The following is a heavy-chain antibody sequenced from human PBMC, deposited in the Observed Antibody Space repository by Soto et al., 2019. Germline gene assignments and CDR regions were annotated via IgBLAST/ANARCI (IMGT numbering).Heavy chain of an antibody. CDR2: ISGSGGST. V-gene: IGHV3-23*01. D-gene: IGHD1-26*01. Sequence: PGGSLRLSCAASGFTFSSYAMSWIRQAPGKGLEWVSAISGSGGSTYYADSVKGRFTISRDNSKNTLYLQMNSLRAEDTAVYYCAKDTNSGSYPSYTCFDPWGQGTLATVSS. J-gene: IGHJ5*02. CDR3: AKDTNSGSYPSYTCFDP. CDR1: GFTFSSYA.